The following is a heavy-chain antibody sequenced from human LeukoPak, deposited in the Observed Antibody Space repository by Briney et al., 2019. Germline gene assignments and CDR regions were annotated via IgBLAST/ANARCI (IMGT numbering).Heavy chain of an antibody. CDR2: ISYEGSNK. CDR1: GFSFSSFG. Sequence: GGSLRLSCAASGFSFSSFGMHWVRQAPGKGLEWVAVISYEGSNKYYATSVKGRFTISRDNFKNTLDLQTNSLTAEDTAVYYCAKDHSGSYYGPFDSWGQGTLVTVSA. D-gene: IGHD1-26*01. J-gene: IGHJ4*02. CDR3: AKDHSGSYYGPFDS. V-gene: IGHV3-30*18.